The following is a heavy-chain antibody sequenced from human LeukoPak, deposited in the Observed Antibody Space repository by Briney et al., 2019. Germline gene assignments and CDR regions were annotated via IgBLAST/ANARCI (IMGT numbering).Heavy chain of an antibody. Sequence: GASVKVSCKASGGTFSSYAISWVRQAPGQGLEWMGRIIPILGIANYAQKFQGRVTITADKSTSTAYMELSSLRSEDTAVYYCARDEHSIRWYAGGYYFDYWGQGTLVTVSS. D-gene: IGHD6-13*01. CDR3: ARDEHSIRWYAGGYYFDY. J-gene: IGHJ4*02. V-gene: IGHV1-69*04. CDR1: GGTFSSYA. CDR2: IIPILGIA.